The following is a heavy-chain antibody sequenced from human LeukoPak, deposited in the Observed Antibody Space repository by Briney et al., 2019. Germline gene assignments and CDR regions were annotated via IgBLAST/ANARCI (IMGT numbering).Heavy chain of an antibody. CDR1: GGSFSGYY. V-gene: IGHV4-34*01. J-gene: IGHJ4*02. CDR2: INHRGST. CDR3: ARGEPSRHCSGGSCYSVELWFDY. Sequence: NPSETLSLTCAAYGGSFSGYYWSWIRQPPGKGLEWIGEINHRGSTNYNPSLKSRVTISVDTSKNQFSLKLRSVTAADTAVYYCARGEPSRHCSGGSCYSVELWFDYWGQGTLVTVSS. D-gene: IGHD2-15*01.